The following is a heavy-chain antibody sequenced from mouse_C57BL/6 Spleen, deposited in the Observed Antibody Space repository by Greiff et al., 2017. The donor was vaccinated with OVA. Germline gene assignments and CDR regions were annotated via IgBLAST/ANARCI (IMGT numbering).Heavy chain of an antibody. D-gene: IGHD1-1*01. CDR3: ARRSYYGSSYFDY. CDR1: GYTFTSYW. V-gene: IGHV1-69*01. J-gene: IGHJ2*01. CDR2: IDPSDSYT. Sequence: VQLQQPGAELVMPGASVKLSCKASGYTFTSYWMHWVQQRPGQGLEWIGEIDPSDSYTNYNQKFKGKSTLTVDKSSSTAYMQLSSLTSEDSAVYYCARRSYYGSSYFDYWGQGTTLTVSS.